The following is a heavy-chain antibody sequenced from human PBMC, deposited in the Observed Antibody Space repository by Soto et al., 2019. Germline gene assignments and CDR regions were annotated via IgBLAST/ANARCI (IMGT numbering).Heavy chain of an antibody. CDR1: GGSISSYY. J-gene: IGHJ4*02. CDR3: AILRGVIKNYSVY. D-gene: IGHD3-10*01. CDR2: IYYSGST. V-gene: IGHV4-59*08. Sequence: SETLSLTCTVSGGSISSYYWSWIRQPPGKGLEWIGYIYYSGSTNYNPSLKSRVTISVDTSKNQFSLKLSSVTAADTAVYYCAILRGVIKNYSVYCCQTTLVTGS.